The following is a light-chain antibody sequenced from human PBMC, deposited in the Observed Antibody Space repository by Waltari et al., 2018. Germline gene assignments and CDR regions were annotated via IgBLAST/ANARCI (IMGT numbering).Light chain of an antibody. CDR2: DAS. Sequence: EIVLTQSPATLSLSPGERATVSCRASQSVGRHLAWYQQKAGQAPRLLIYDASNRAADTPARFSGSGSGTDFTLTISSLEPEDFAVYYGQQRSTWPSVTFGGGTKVELK. V-gene: IGKV3-11*01. CDR3: QQRSTWPSVT. J-gene: IGKJ4*01. CDR1: QSVGRH.